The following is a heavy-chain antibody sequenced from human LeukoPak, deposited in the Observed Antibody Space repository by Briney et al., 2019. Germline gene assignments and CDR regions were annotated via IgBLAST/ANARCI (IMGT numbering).Heavy chain of an antibody. D-gene: IGHD5-12*01. Sequence: PSETLSLTCTVSGGSISSRSYYWGCIRQPPGKGLEWIGSIYYSGSTYYNPSLKSRVTISVDTSKNQFSLRLSSVTAADTAVYYCARHSRSGYGDYESAFDIWGQGTMVTVSS. CDR3: ARHSRSGYGDYESAFDI. CDR2: IYYSGST. V-gene: IGHV4-39*01. CDR1: GGSISSRSYY. J-gene: IGHJ3*02.